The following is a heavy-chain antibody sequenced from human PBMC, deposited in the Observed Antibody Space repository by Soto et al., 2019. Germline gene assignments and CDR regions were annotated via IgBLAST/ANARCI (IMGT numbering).Heavy chain of an antibody. J-gene: IGHJ3*02. CDR2: ISAYNGNT. Sequence: GASVKVSCKASGYTFTSYGISWVRQAPGQGLEWMGWISAYNGNTNYAQKLQGRVTMTTDTSTSTAYMELRSLRSDDTAVYYCARVVSSWYAESMISAFDIWGQGTMVTVSS. CDR3: ARVVSSWYAESMISAFDI. CDR1: GYTFTSYG. D-gene: IGHD6-13*01. V-gene: IGHV1-18*01.